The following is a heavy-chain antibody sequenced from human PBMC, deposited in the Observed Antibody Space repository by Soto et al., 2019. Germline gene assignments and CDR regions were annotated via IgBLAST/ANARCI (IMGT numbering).Heavy chain of an antibody. J-gene: IGHJ4*02. CDR1: GYTFTSYY. Sequence: ASVKVSCKASGYTFTSYYMHWVRQAPGQGLEWMGIINPSGGSTSYAQKFQGRVTMTRDTSTSTVYMELSSLRSEDTAVYYCARADSGYVFGLAATNYYFDHGAQEPLATVSS. CDR3: ARADSGYVFGLAATNYYFDH. V-gene: IGHV1-46*01. CDR2: INPSGGST. D-gene: IGHD5-12*01.